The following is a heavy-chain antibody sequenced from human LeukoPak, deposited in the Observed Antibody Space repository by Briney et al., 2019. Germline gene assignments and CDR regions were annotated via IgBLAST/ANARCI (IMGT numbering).Heavy chain of an antibody. V-gene: IGHV4-59*01. J-gene: IGHJ6*03. CDR1: GGSISSYY. D-gene: IGHD6-13*01. CDR2: IYYSGST. CDR3: ARVKAATAYYYYYYMDV. Sequence: PSQTLSLTCTVPGGSISSYYWSWIRQPPGKGLEWIGYIYYSGSTNYNPSLKSRVTISVDTSKNQFSLKLSSVTAADTAVYYCARVKAATAYYYYYYMDVWGKGTTVTVSS.